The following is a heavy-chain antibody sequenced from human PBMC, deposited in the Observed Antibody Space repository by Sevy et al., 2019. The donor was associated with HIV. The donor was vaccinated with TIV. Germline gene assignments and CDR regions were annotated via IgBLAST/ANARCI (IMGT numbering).Heavy chain of an antibody. J-gene: IGHJ4*02. V-gene: IGHV3-49*03. D-gene: IGHD5-12*01. CDR3: TRPLATADTPEYFFDY. CDR1: GFTFGDYA. CDR2: IRRNSHEPYGGTT. Sequence: GGSLRLSCTSSGFTFGDYAMSWFRQAPGKGLEWVAFIRRNSHEPYGGTTEYAASVKSRFTISIDDSKSIAYLEMNSLKTEDTAVYYCTRPLATADTPEYFFDYWGQGILVTVSS.